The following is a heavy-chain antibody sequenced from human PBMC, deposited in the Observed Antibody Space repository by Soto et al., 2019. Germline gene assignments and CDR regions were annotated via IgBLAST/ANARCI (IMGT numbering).Heavy chain of an antibody. Sequence: SQTLSLPCAISGDSVSSNSAAWNWIRQSPSRGLEWLGRTYYRSKWYNDYAVSVKSRITINPDTSKNQFSLQLNSVTPEDTAVYYCARDRIVLMVYAIRYAFDIWGQGTMVTVSS. V-gene: IGHV6-1*01. CDR3: ARDRIVLMVYAIRYAFDI. D-gene: IGHD2-8*01. CDR1: GDSVSSNSAA. J-gene: IGHJ3*02. CDR2: TYYRSKWYN.